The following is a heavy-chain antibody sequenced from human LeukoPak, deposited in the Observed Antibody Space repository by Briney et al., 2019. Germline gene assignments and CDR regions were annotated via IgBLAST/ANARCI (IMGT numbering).Heavy chain of an antibody. D-gene: IGHD3-22*01. CDR3: AKDMRYDSSGQFDY. Sequence: PGGSLRLSCAASGFTVSSNYMSWVRQAPGKGLEWVSGISWNSGSIGYADSVKGRFTISRDDAKNSLYLQMNSLRAEDTALYYCAKDMRYDSSGQFDYWGQGTLVTVSS. J-gene: IGHJ4*02. V-gene: IGHV3-9*01. CDR2: ISWNSGSI. CDR1: GFTVSSNY.